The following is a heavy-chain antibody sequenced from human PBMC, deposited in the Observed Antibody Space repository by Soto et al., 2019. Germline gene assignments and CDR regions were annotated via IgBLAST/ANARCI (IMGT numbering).Heavy chain of an antibody. CDR2: VYYSGST. CDR1: NGSIGTYY. J-gene: IGHJ5*02. D-gene: IGHD3-9*01. V-gene: IGHV4-59*01. CDR3: VRDYLLTGFDT. Sequence: SETLSLTCTVSNGSIGTYYWTWVRQPPGKGLEWIGYVYYSGSTNYNPSLKSRVGMSIDTSKNQFSLELKSVTAADTATYFCVRDYLLTGFDTWGQGTLGTVSS.